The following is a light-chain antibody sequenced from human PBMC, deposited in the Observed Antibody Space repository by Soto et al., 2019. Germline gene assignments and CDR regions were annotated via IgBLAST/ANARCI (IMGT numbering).Light chain of an antibody. J-gene: IGLJ1*01. CDR3: TSYTTIGTLYV. CDR1: SNDIGNYNY. CDR2: EVG. V-gene: IGLV2-14*01. Sequence: QSALTQPASVSGSPGQSITISCTGTSNDIGNYNYVSWYQQHPGKAPKVMIYEVGNRPSGISNRFSGSKSGNTASLTTSGLQAEDEADYYCTSYTTIGTLYVFGSGTKVTVL.